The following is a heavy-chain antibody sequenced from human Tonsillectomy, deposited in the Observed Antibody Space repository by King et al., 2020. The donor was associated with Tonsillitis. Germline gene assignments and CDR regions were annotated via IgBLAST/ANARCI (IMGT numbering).Heavy chain of an antibody. CDR3: AGLLGGIFSIDY. Sequence: VQLVESGAEVKKPGESLRISCKGSGYSFTSYWISWVRQMPGKGLEWMGRIDPSDSYTNYSPSFQGHVTISADKSISTAYLQWSSLKASDTAMYYCAGLLGGIFSIDYWGQGTLVTVSS. D-gene: IGHD2-15*01. CDR1: GYSFTSYW. V-gene: IGHV5-10-1*03. CDR2: IDPSDSYT. J-gene: IGHJ4*02.